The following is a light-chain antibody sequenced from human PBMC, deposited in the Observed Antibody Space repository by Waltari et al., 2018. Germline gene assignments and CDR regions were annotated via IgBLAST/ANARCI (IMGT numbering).Light chain of an antibody. CDR2: EVS. J-gene: IGLJ2*01. CDR1: SSDVGGYNY. CDR3: SSYTSSSTLV. Sequence: QSALTQPASVSGSPGQSITISCAGTSSDVGGYNYVSWYHRHPDKAPQLVIYEVSHRPPGVSSRFSGSKSGNTASLTISGLRAEDEADYYCSSYTSSSTLVFGGGTKVTVL. V-gene: IGLV2-14*01.